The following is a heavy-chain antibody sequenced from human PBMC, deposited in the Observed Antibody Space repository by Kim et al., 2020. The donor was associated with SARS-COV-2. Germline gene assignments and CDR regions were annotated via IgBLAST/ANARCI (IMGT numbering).Heavy chain of an antibody. D-gene: IGHD6-13*01. J-gene: IGHJ5*02. CDR2: INPNSGGT. CDR1: GYTFTGYY. CDR3: ARSQQQLRVDANGFDP. V-gene: IGHV1-2*04. Sequence: ASVKVSCKASGYTFTGYYMHWVRQAPGQGLERMGWINPNSGGTNYAQKFQGWVTMTRDTSISTAYMELSRLRSDDTAVYYCARSQQQLRVDANGFDPWGQGTRITVSS.